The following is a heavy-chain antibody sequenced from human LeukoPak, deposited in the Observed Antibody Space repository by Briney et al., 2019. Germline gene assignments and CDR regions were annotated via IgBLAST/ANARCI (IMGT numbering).Heavy chain of an antibody. Sequence: ASVKVSCKASGGTFSSYAISWVRQAPGQGLEWMGRIIPILGIANYAQKFQGRVTITADKSMSTAYMELSSLRSEDTAVYYCARGSAVDWGSCDYWGQGTLVTVSS. D-gene: IGHD3/OR15-3a*01. CDR2: IIPILGIA. CDR3: ARGSAVDWGSCDY. J-gene: IGHJ4*02. V-gene: IGHV1-69*04. CDR1: GGTFSSYA.